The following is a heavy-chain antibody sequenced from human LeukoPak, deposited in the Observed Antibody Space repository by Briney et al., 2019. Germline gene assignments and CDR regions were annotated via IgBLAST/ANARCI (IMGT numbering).Heavy chain of an antibody. CDR3: ASGASGTGYYYYMDV. CDR1: VYSLTSYG. V-gene: IGHV1-18*01. CDR2: ICAYNGNT. Sequence: ASVKVSRMASVYSLTSYGISWVRQAPGQGLEWMGWICAYNGNTNYAQKLQGRVTMTTDTSTSTAYMELRSLRSDDTAVYYCASGASGTGYYYYMDVWGKGTTVTISS. J-gene: IGHJ6*03. D-gene: IGHD6-13*01.